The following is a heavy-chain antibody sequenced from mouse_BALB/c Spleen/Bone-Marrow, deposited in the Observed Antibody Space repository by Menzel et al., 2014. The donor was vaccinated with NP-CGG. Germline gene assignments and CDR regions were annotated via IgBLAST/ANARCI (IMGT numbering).Heavy chain of an antibody. CDR1: GFDFSRYW. CDR2: INPDSRTI. CDR3: ARPDYYGYLNY. V-gene: IGHV4-1*02. J-gene: IGHJ2*01. D-gene: IGHD1-1*01. Sequence: VQLKDSGGGLVQSGGSLKLSCAASGFDFSRYWMSWVRQAPGKGLEWIGEINPDSRTINYSPSLKDKFIISRDNAKNTLYLRLNKVRSEDTALYYCARPDYYGYLNYWGQGTTLTVSS.